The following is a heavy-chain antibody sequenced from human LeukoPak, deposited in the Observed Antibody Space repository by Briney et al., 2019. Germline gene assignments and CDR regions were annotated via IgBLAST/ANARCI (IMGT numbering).Heavy chain of an antibody. V-gene: IGHV1-18*04. CDR3: ARVQLRLGELSSSYYFDY. J-gene: IGHJ4*02. CDR1: GYTFTGYY. CDR2: ISAYNGYT. Sequence: ASVKVSCKASGYTFTGYYMHWVRQAPGQGLEWMRWISAYNGYTNYAQKLQGRVTMTTDTSTSTAYMELRSLRSDDTAVYYCARVQLRLGELSSSYYFDYWGQGTLVTVSS. D-gene: IGHD3-16*02.